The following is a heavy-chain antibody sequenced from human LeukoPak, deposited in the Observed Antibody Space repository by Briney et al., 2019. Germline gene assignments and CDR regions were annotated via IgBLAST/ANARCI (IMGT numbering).Heavy chain of an antibody. V-gene: IGHV4-4*07. Sequence: SETLSLTCTVSGGSMSNSYCNWIRQPAGKGLEWIGRIFTTGSTTYNPSLKSRLTMSVDTTKSHFSLKLNSVTAADTAVYYCARQASGGGRVPIDSWGQGALVAVSS. CDR3: ARQASGGGRVPIDS. CDR1: GGSMSNSY. D-gene: IGHD4-23*01. CDR2: IFTTGST. J-gene: IGHJ4*02.